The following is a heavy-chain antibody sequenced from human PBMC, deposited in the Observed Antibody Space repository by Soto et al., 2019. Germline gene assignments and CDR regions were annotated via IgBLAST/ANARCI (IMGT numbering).Heavy chain of an antibody. V-gene: IGHV3-74*01. Sequence: GGSLRLSCAASGFTFSSYWMHWVRQAPGKGLVWVSRINSDGSSTSYADSVKGRFTISRDNAKNTLYLQMNSLRAEDTAVYYCARPSLKDIVVVPAANGRFDYWGQGTLVTVSS. CDR3: ARPSLKDIVVVPAANGRFDY. CDR2: INSDGSST. D-gene: IGHD2-2*01. J-gene: IGHJ4*02. CDR1: GFTFSSYW.